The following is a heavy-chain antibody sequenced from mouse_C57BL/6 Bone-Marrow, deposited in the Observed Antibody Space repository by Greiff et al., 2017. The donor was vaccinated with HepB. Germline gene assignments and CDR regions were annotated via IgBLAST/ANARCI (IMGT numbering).Heavy chain of an antibody. J-gene: IGHJ3*01. CDR2: IWSGGST. CDR3: ANDGYSSWFAY. D-gene: IGHD2-3*01. V-gene: IGHV2-2*01. CDR1: GFSLTSYG. Sequence: QVQLQQSGPGLVQPSQSLSITCTVSGFSLTSYGVHWVRQSPGKGLEWLGVIWSGGSTAYNAAFISRLSISKDNSKSQVFFKMNSLQADDTAIYYCANDGYSSWFAYWGQGTRVTVSA.